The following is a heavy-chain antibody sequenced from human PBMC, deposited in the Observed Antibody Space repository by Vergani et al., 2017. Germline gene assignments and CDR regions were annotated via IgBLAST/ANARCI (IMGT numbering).Heavy chain of an antibody. V-gene: IGHV1-46*01. Sequence: QVQLVQSGAEVKKPGASVKVSCKASGYTFTSYYMHWVRQAPGQGLEWMGIINPSGGSTSYAQKFQGRVTMTRDTSTSTVYMELSSLRSEDTAVYYCARDTPPIRYSGYDYYYGMDVWGQGTTVTVSS. J-gene: IGHJ6*02. CDR1: GYTFTSYY. CDR2: INPSGGST. CDR3: ARDTPPIRYSGYDYYYGMDV. D-gene: IGHD5-12*01.